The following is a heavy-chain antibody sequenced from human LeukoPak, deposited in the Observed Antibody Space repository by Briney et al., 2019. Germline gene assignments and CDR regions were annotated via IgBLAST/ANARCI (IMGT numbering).Heavy chain of an antibody. CDR1: GGSFSTYY. V-gene: IGHV4-34*01. J-gene: IGHJ6*03. Sequence: SETLSLTCAVYGGSFSTYYWSWIRQPPGKGLEWIGEINHSGSTNYNPSLKSRVTISVDTSKNQFSLKLSSVTAADTAVYYCARGAYYDFWSGYFHYYYYMDVWGKGTTVTVSS. CDR2: INHSGST. D-gene: IGHD3-3*01. CDR3: ARGAYYDFWSGYFHYYYYMDV.